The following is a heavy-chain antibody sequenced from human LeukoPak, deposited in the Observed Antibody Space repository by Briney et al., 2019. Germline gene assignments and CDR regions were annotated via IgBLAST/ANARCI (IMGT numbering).Heavy chain of an antibody. CDR1: GGSISSYY. D-gene: IGHD2-15*01. J-gene: IGHJ6*02. V-gene: IGHV4-59*01. CDR2: IYYSGGT. Sequence: SETLSLTCTVSGGSISSYYWSWIRQPPGKGLEWIGYIYYSGGTNYNPSLKSRVTISVDTSKNQFSLKLSSVTAADTAVYYCAKGLGFYYYGMDVWGQGTTVTVSS. CDR3: AKGLGFYYYGMDV.